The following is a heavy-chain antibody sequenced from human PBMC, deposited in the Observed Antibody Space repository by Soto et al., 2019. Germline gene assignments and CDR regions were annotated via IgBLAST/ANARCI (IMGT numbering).Heavy chain of an antibody. CDR2: IIPIFGTA. CDR1: GGTFSSYA. V-gene: IGHV1-69*13. CDR3: AREPGYSSSWYSRRSWFDP. J-gene: IGHJ5*02. D-gene: IGHD6-13*01. Sequence: ASVKVSCKASGGTFSSYAISWVRQAPGQGLEWMGGIIPIFGTANYAQKFQGRVTITADESTSTAYMELSSLRSEDTAVYYCAREPGYSSSWYSRRSWFDPWGQATLVTVSS.